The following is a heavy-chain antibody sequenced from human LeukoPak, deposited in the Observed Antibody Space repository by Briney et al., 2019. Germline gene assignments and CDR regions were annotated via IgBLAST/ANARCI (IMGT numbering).Heavy chain of an antibody. CDR3: ARESGSYYMPDY. CDR1: GYTFTGYY. J-gene: IGHJ4*02. D-gene: IGHD1-26*01. V-gene: IGHV1-2*02. Sequence: ASVKVSCKASGYTFTGYYMHWVRQAPGRGLDWMGWINPNSGGTNYAQKFQGRVTMTRDTSISTAYMELSRLRSDDTAVYYCARESGSYYMPDYWGQGTLVTVSS. CDR2: INPNSGGT.